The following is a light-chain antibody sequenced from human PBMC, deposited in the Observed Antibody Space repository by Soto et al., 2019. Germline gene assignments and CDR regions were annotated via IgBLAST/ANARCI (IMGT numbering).Light chain of an antibody. CDR2: GPS. Sequence: EIVLTQSPGTLSLSPGERATLSCRASQSISSSYLAWYQQKPGQAPSLLIYGPSRRATGIPDRFSVSGSGTDFTLTISRLEPEDFAVYYCQQYGSSPFTFGPGTKVDIK. J-gene: IGKJ3*01. V-gene: IGKV3-20*01. CDR1: QSISSSY. CDR3: QQYGSSPFT.